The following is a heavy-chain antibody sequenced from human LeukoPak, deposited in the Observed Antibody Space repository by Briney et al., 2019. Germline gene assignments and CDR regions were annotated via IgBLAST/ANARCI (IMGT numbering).Heavy chain of an antibody. CDR1: GGSFSGYY. CDR3: ASASGRPTSLRARGIAAAGTPFDY. CDR2: INHSGST. D-gene: IGHD6-13*01. Sequence: SETLSLTCAVYGGSFSGYYWSWIRQPPGKGLEWIGEINHSGSTNYNPSLKSRVTISVDTSKNQFSLKLSSVTAADTAVYYCASASGRPTSLRARGIAAAGTPFDYWGQGTLVTVSS. J-gene: IGHJ4*02. V-gene: IGHV4-34*01.